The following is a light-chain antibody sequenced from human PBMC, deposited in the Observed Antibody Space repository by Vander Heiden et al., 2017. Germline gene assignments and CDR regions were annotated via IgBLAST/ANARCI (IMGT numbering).Light chain of an antibody. CDR2: QDY. J-gene: IGLJ2*01. CDR1: DLGEKY. Sequence: SYDLTQPLSVSVSPGQTATITCSGDDLGEKYVAWYQQKAGQPPILLIYQDYKRPSGIPERFSGSNSGNTATLTVSGSQPLDEGYEYCQAWDSDVVFGGGTRLTVL. V-gene: IGLV3-1*01. CDR3: QAWDSDVV.